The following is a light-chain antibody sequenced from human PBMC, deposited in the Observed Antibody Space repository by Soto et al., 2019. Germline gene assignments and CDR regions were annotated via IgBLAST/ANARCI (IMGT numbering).Light chain of an antibody. CDR3: QQDDSWPRT. Sequence: EILMTQSPDTLSVSPGERATLCCRASESVAGHLAWYQQKPGQAPRLLIHGASIRATGIPVRFSGSGSGTEFTLTISSLQSEDFAVYYCQQDDSWPRTFGQGTKVDIK. CDR2: GAS. J-gene: IGKJ1*01. CDR1: ESVAGH. V-gene: IGKV3-15*01.